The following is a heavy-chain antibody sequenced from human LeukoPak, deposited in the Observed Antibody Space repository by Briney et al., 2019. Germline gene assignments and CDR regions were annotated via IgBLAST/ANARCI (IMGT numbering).Heavy chain of an antibody. J-gene: IGHJ4*02. CDR1: GYTFTSYD. CDR2: MNPNSGNT. D-gene: IGHD5-24*01. Sequence: GASVKVSCKASGYTFTSYDINWVRQATGQGLEWMGWMNPNSGNTGYAQKFQGRVTITRNTSISTAYMELSSLRSEDTAVYYCARARRDGYNLLGYWGQGTLVTVSS. V-gene: IGHV1-8*03. CDR3: ARARRDGYNLLGY.